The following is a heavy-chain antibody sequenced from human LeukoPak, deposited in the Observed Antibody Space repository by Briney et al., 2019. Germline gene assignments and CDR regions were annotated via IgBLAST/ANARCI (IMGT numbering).Heavy chain of an antibody. J-gene: IGHJ4*02. CDR1: GGSISSSSYY. V-gene: IGHV4-39*02. CDR3: GRLRYNWNVADY. CDR2: IYYSGST. Sequence: SETLSLTCTFAGGSISSSSYYLGWIRQPPGKGLEWIGSIYYSGSTYHNPALKSRVTISVDTPNNHCSLKLTSVTAADTAVYFCGRLRYNWNVADYWGQGTLVTGSS. D-gene: IGHD1-20*01.